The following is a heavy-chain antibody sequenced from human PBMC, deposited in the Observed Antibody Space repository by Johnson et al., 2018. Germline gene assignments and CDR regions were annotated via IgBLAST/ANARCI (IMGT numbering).Heavy chain of an antibody. V-gene: IGHV1-8*01. CDR3: ARGGRLAARHLAYYYYMDV. Sequence: QVQLVQSGAEVKKPGASVKVSCKASGYTFTSYDINWVRQATGQGLEWMGWMNPNSGNTGYAQKFQGRVTMTRNTSISTAYMELSSLRSEDTAVYSRARGGRLAARHLAYYYYMDVWGKGTTVTVSS. J-gene: IGHJ6*03. D-gene: IGHD6-6*01. CDR2: MNPNSGNT. CDR1: GYTFTSYD.